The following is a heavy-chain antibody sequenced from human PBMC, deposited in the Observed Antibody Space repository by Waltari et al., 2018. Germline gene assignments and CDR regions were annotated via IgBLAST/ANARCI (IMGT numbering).Heavy chain of an antibody. CDR2: ITAGNDNT. V-gene: IGHV1-3*01. D-gene: IGHD6-19*01. CDR1: GYTFSNFG. CDR3: AAFTSGWSYGMDV. Sequence: QVQLVQSGAEVKKPGASVKVSCKASGYTFSNFGIHWVRQAPGQRLEWMGWITAGNDNTKYSQKFQGRLTITRDTSASTAYMELSSLTSEDTAVYYCAAFTSGWSYGMDVWGQGTTVTVSS. J-gene: IGHJ6*02.